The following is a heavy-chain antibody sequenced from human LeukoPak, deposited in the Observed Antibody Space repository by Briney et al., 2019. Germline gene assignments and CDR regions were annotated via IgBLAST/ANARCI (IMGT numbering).Heavy chain of an antibody. CDR1: GYTLTELS. Sequence: ASVKVSCKVSGYTLTELSMHWVRQAPGKGLEWMGGFDPEDGETIYAQEFQGRVTMTEDTSTDTAYMELSSLRSEDTAVYYCATVYYGSGSYYTNWFDPWGQGTLVTVSS. CDR3: ATVYYGSGSYYTNWFDP. CDR2: FDPEDGET. V-gene: IGHV1-24*01. J-gene: IGHJ5*02. D-gene: IGHD3-10*01.